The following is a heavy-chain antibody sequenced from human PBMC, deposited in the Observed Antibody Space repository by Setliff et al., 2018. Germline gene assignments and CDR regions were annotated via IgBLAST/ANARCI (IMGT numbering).Heavy chain of an antibody. D-gene: IGHD3-16*02. Sequence: GASVKVSCKASGYSFSTYAMSWIRQAPGQGLEWMGWINTNTGNPSYAQGFTGRFVFSLDTSVSTAYLQISSLKPEDTAMYYCARASRFATIVWKGDYYMDVWGPGSLVTVSS. V-gene: IGHV7-4-1*02. J-gene: IGHJ4*02. CDR2: INTNTGNP. CDR1: GYSFSTYA. CDR3: ARASRFATIVWKGDYYMDV.